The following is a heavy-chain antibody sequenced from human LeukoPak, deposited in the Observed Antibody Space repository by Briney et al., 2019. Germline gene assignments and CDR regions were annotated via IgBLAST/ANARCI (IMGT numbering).Heavy chain of an antibody. D-gene: IGHD2-8*01. CDR1: GFTFSRYG. CDR3: AKSCVYCTNGVCYGGPIDY. J-gene: IGHJ4*02. Sequence: HSGGSLRLSCAASGFTFSRYGMHWVRQTPGKGLEWVAVISYDASNKYYADSVKGRFTISRDNSKNTLYLQMNSLRAEDTAVYYCAKSCVYCTNGVCYGGPIDYWGQGTLVTVSS. CDR2: ISYDASNK. V-gene: IGHV3-30*18.